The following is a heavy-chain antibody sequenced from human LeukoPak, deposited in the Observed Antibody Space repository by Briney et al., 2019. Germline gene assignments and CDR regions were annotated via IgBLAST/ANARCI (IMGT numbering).Heavy chain of an antibody. Sequence: SETLSLTCTVSGGSISSSSYYWGWIRQPPGKGLEGIGSIYYSGSTYYNPSLKSRVTISVDTSKNQFSLKLSSVTAADTAVYYCARGGAMVDNWFDPWGQGTLVTVSS. D-gene: IGHD5-18*01. V-gene: IGHV4-39*07. CDR2: IYYSGST. CDR1: GGSISSSSYY. CDR3: ARGGAMVDNWFDP. J-gene: IGHJ5*02.